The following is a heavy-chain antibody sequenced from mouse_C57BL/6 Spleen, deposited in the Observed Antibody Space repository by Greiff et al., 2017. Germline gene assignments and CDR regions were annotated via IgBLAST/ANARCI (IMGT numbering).Heavy chain of an antibody. D-gene: IGHD1-1*01. CDR2: IRSKSNNYAT. CDR3: VRQRSSYRYWYFDV. J-gene: IGHJ1*03. CDR1: GFSFNTYA. Sequence: EVQLVESGGGLVQPKGSLKLSCAASGFSFNTYAMNWVRQAPGKGLEWVARIRSKSNNYATYYADSVKDRFTISRDDSESMLYLQMNNLKTEDTAMYYCVRQRSSYRYWYFDVWGTGTTVTVSS. V-gene: IGHV10-1*01.